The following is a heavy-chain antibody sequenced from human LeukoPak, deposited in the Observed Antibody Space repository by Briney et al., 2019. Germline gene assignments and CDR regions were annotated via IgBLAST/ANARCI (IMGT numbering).Heavy chain of an antibody. CDR3: ARTREQWQVLDY. V-gene: IGHV3-30*03. CDR1: GFSFGSYG. Sequence: PGGSLRLSCAASGFSFGSYGIHWARQAPGKGLEWVAVISHEGSNRYHSDSVRGRFTISRDNSKNMVYLQMNSLRVEDTAVYYCARTREQWQVLDYWGQGTLVTVSS. J-gene: IGHJ4*02. CDR2: ISHEGSNR. D-gene: IGHD6-19*01.